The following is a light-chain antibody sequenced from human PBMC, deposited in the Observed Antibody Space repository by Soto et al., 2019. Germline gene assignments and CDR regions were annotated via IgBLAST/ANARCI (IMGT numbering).Light chain of an antibody. CDR2: DAS. Sequence: EIVLTQSPATLSLSPGERATLSCRASQSVGSDLAWYQQKPGQAPRLLIYDASSRATDIPARFSGSGSGTDFTLTISSLEPEDFAVYYCQQRSDWPPLTFGGGTKVEIK. J-gene: IGKJ4*01. V-gene: IGKV3-11*01. CDR1: QSVGSD. CDR3: QQRSDWPPLT.